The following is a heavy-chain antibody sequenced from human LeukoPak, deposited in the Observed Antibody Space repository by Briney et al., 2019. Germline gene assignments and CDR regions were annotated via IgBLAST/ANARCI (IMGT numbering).Heavy chain of an antibody. V-gene: IGHV1-2*02. CDR3: ARIRYDYCSGGSCYLIDY. J-gene: IGHJ4*02. D-gene: IGHD2-15*01. Sequence: AASVKVSCKASGYTFTGYYMHWVRQAPGQGLEWMGWINPNSGGTNYAQKFQGRVTMTRDTSISTAYMELSRLRSDDTAVYYCARIRYDYCSGGSCYLIDYWGQGTLVTVSS. CDR2: INPNSGGT. CDR1: GYTFTGYY.